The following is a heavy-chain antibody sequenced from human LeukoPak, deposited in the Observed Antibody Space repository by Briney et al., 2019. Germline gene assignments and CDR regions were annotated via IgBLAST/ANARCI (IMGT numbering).Heavy chain of an antibody. J-gene: IGHJ3*02. V-gene: IGHV3-11*06. CDR2: ISGSGTHT. CDR1: GFTFSDYY. Sequence: PGGSLRLSCAASGFTFSDYYMSWIRQAPGKGLEWVSYISGSGTHTTYADSVKGRFTISRDNAKNSLYLQMNSLRAEDTAVYYCARGALDYGDYPSPAFDIWGQGTMVTVSS. CDR3: ARGALDYGDYPSPAFDI. D-gene: IGHD4-17*01.